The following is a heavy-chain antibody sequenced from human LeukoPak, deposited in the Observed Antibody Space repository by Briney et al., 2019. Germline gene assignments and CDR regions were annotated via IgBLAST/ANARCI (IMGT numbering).Heavy chain of an antibody. Sequence: SETLSLTCIVSGGSISSYYWSWIRQPAGKGLEWIGRIYTSGSTNYNPSLKSRVTMSVDTSKNQFSLKLSSVTAADTAVYYCAREGSGSYSPNFDYWGQGTLVTVSS. V-gene: IGHV4-4*07. CDR2: IYTSGST. J-gene: IGHJ4*02. D-gene: IGHD3-10*01. CDR1: GGSISSYY. CDR3: AREGSGSYSPNFDY.